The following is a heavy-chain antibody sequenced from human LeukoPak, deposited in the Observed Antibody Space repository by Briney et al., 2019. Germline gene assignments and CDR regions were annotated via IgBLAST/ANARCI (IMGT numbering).Heavy chain of an antibody. CDR1: GASISTYY. CDR3: ARQMFLGGMDV. J-gene: IGHJ6*02. Sequence: SETLSLTCTVSGASISTYYWSWIRQPPGQGLEWIGYIYDSGSTSYNPSLKSRATISVDTSKSHFSLRLSSVTAADTAVYYCARQMFLGGMDVWGQGTTVAVSS. V-gene: IGHV4-59*08. D-gene: IGHD3-10*02. CDR2: IYDSGST.